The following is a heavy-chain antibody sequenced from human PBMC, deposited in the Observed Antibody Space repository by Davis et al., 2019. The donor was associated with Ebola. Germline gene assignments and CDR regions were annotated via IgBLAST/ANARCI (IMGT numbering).Heavy chain of an antibody. J-gene: IGHJ6*02. CDR1: GASITSNN. CDR3: AKFTSHWLWSPYGLDV. D-gene: IGHD3-3*01. Sequence: PSETLSLTCTVSGASITSNNWSWIRQPPGKGLEWIGYIYNVWSTDYNPSLESRVTISFDTSKSQLSLKLTSVTAADTGVYYCAKFTSHWLWSPYGLDVWGRGTTVSVSS. CDR2: IYNVWST. V-gene: IGHV4-59*13.